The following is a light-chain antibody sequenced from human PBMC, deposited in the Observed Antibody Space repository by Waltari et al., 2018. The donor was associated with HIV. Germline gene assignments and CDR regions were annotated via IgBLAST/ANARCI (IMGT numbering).Light chain of an antibody. Sequence: IHFTQFPSSLSASVGDRVTITCRASASFYTYLHWYQQKQGKVPKILIHGASRFKNGVPQRFSGGGYGTEFTLTSDNLRPEEFATYFCQQSYSTVLFTFGQGT. CDR3: QQSYSTVLFT. J-gene: IGKJ1*01. CDR2: GAS. CDR1: ASFYTY. V-gene: IGKV1-39*01.